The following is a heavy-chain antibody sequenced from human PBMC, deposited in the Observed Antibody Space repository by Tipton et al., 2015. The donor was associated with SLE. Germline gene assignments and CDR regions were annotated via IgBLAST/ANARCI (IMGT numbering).Heavy chain of an antibody. V-gene: IGHV3-23*01. D-gene: IGHD2-15*01. CDR1: GFTFSNYA. CDR2: ISGSGGST. Sequence: SLRLSCAASGFTFSNYAMSWVRQAPGKGLEWVSVISGSGGSTYYADSVKGRFTISRDNSKNTLYLQINSLGADDTAVYYCAKGKVPDTHRCYFDYWGQGTLVTVSS. J-gene: IGHJ4*02. CDR3: AKGKVPDTHRCYFDY.